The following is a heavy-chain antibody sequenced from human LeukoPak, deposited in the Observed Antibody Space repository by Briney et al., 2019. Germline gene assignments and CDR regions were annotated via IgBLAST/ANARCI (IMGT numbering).Heavy chain of an antibody. J-gene: IGHJ4*02. Sequence: KPSETLSLTCTVSGYSISSGYYWGWIRQPPGKGLEWIGSIYHSGSTYYNPSLKSRVTMSVDTSKNQFSLKLSSVTAADTAVYYCARNPAYSSSPVDCWGQGTLVTVSS. CDR1: GYSISSGYY. V-gene: IGHV4-38-2*02. CDR2: IYHSGST. CDR3: ARNPAYSSSPVDC. D-gene: IGHD6-6*01.